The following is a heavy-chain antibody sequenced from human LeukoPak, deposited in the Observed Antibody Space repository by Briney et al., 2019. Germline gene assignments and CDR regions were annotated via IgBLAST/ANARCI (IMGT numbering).Heavy chain of an antibody. CDR2: ISSSGSTI. CDR3: ARGLHYVGYCSSTSCYGGYYYYGMDV. V-gene: IGHV3-11*01. CDR1: GFTFSNYD. J-gene: IGHJ6*04. Sequence: GGSRRLSCAASGFTFSNYDMSWVRQAPGKGLEWVSYISSSGSTIYYADSVKGRFTISRDNAKNSLYLQMNSLRAEDTAVYYCARGLHYVGYCSSTSCYGGYYYYGMDVWGEGTTVTVSS. D-gene: IGHD2-2*01.